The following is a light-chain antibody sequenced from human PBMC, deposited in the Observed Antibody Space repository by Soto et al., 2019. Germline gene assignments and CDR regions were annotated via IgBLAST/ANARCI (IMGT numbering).Light chain of an antibody. Sequence: DIQMTQSPSTLSTSVGDRVTITCRASQSISSWLAWYQQKPGKAPKLLIYDASNLESGVPSRFSGSGSRTEFTLTISSLQPDDFATYYCQQYDSYPYTFGQGTKLEIK. V-gene: IGKV1-5*01. CDR3: QQYDSYPYT. J-gene: IGKJ2*01. CDR2: DAS. CDR1: QSISSW.